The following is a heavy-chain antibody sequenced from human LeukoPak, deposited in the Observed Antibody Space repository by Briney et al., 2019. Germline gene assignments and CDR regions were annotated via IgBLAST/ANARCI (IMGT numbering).Heavy chain of an antibody. J-gene: IGHJ5*02. Sequence: PSETLSLTCTVSGVSISRSYWIWIRQTPGKGLEWIGYISYTGVSSYNPSLKSRVTISVDTSKNQFSLNVTSVTAADTAVCYCARLPEGGYATSLGWFGPWGQGTRVTVSS. V-gene: IGHV4-59*08. CDR2: ISYTGVS. D-gene: IGHD5-24*01. CDR1: GVSISRSY. CDR3: ARLPEGGYATSLGWFGP.